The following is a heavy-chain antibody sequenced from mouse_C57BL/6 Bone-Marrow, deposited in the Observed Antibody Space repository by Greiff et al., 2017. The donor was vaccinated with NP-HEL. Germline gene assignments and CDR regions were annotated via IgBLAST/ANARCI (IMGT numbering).Heavy chain of an antibody. J-gene: IGHJ4*01. D-gene: IGHD2-5*01. Sequence: EVTLVESGGGLVKPGGSLKLSCAASGFTFSDYGMHWVRQAPEKGLEWVAYISRGSSTIYYADTVKGRFTISRDNAKNTLFLQMTSLRSEDTAMYYCARDYSNYGYAMDYWGQGTSVTVSS. V-gene: IGHV5-17*01. CDR1: GFTFSDYG. CDR2: ISRGSSTI. CDR3: ARDYSNYGYAMDY.